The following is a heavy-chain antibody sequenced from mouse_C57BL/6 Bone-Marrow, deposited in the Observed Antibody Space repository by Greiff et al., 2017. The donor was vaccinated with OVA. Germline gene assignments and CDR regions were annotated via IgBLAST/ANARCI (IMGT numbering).Heavy chain of an antibody. V-gene: IGHV1-26*01. D-gene: IGHD2-5*01. J-gene: IGHJ4*01. CDR1: GYTFTDYY. CDR2: INPNNGGT. CDR3: ARGVRYSNTFYAMDY. Sequence: EVQLQQSGPELVKPGASVKISCKASGYTFTDYYMNWVKQSHGKSLEWIGDINPNNGGTSYNQKFKGKATLTVDKSSSTAYMELRSLTSEDSAVYYCARGVRYSNTFYAMDYWGQGTSVTVSS.